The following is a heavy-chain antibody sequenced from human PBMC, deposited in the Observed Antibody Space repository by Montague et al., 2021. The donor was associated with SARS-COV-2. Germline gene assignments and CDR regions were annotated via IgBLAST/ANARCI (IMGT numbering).Heavy chain of an antibody. CDR3: ARSPYDILTGYYRGFDY. D-gene: IGHD3-9*01. Sequence: PALVKPTKTLTLTCTFSGFSLSTSGICVSWIRQPPGKALEWLALIDWEYDKYYSTSLKTRLTISKDTSKNQVVLTMTNMDPVDTATYYCARSPYDILTGYYRGFDYWGQGTLVTVSS. J-gene: IGHJ4*02. V-gene: IGHV2-70*01. CDR2: IDWEYDK. CDR1: GFSLSTSGIC.